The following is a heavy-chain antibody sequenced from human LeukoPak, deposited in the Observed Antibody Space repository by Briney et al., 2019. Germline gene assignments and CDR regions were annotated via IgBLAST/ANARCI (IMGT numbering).Heavy chain of an antibody. D-gene: IGHD3-3*01. V-gene: IGHV3-23*01. CDR3: AKVVEDDFWSGYNEDYFQH. CDR1: GFTFSSYA. J-gene: IGHJ1*01. Sequence: PGGSLRLSCAASGFTFSSYAMSWVRQAPGKGLEWVSAISGSGGSTYYADSVKGRFTIFRHNSKNTLYLQMNSLRAEDTAVYYCAKVVEDDFWSGYNEDYFQHWGQGTLVTVSS. CDR2: ISGSGGST.